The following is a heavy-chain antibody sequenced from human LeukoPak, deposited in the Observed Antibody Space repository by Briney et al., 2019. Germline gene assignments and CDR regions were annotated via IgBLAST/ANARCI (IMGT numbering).Heavy chain of an antibody. CDR1: GYTFTSYY. V-gene: IGHV1-46*01. Sequence: ASVKVSCKASGYTFTSYYMHWVRQAPGQGLEWMGIINPSGGSTSYAQKFQGRVTMTRDTSTSTVYMELSSLRSEDTAVYYCARVSADSSGYLLACDCWGQGTLVTVSS. CDR3: ARVSADSSGYLLACDC. CDR2: INPSGGST. J-gene: IGHJ4*02. D-gene: IGHD3-22*01.